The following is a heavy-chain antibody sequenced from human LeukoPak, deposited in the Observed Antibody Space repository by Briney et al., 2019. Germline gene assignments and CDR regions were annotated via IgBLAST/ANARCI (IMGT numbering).Heavy chain of an antibody. J-gene: IGHJ4*02. CDR2: IKQDGSEK. V-gene: IGHV3-7*03. Sequence: QTGGSLRLACVASGFTFSSRDWMTWVRQATGKGLEWVANIKQDGSEKNYVDSVKGRFTISRDNAKNSLYLQMNSLRAEDTAVYYCAREGLAAALGYWGQGTLVTVSS. CDR3: AREGLAAALGY. D-gene: IGHD6-13*01. CDR1: GFTFSSRDW.